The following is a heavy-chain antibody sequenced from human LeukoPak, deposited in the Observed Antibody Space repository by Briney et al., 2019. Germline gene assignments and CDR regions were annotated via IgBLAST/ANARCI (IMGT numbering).Heavy chain of an antibody. CDR1: GGTFSSYA. V-gene: IGHV1-69*05. D-gene: IGHD2-15*01. Sequence: GASVKVSCKASGGTFSSYAISWVRQAPGQGLEWMGGIIPIFGTANYAQKFQGRVTITTDESTSTAYMELSSLRSEDTAVYYCAGRYCSGGSCYEVDYYYYMDVWGKGTTVTVSS. CDR2: IIPIFGTA. CDR3: AGRYCSGGSCYEVDYYYYMDV. J-gene: IGHJ6*03.